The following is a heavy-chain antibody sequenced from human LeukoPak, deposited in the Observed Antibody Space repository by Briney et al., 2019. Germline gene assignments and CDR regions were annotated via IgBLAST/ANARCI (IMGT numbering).Heavy chain of an antibody. V-gene: IGHV4-39*01. CDR1: GGSFSSSNYF. Sequence: PSETLSLTCTVSGGSFSSSNYFLVWIRQPPGKGLEWIGSIYYSGNSYYNPSLKSRVTISVDTSKNHFSLKLRSVMAADTAVYYCARHGNVVVVPAAKGFDYWGQGTQVTVSS. CDR2: IYYSGNS. J-gene: IGHJ4*02. D-gene: IGHD2-2*01. CDR3: ARHGNVVVVPAAKGFDY.